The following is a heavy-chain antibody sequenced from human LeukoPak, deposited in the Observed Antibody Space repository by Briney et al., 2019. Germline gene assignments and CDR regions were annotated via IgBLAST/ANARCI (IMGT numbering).Heavy chain of an antibody. D-gene: IGHD1-14*01. CDR2: IYLSGSS. Sequence: GGSLRLSCAASGFIFSSYGMHWVRQAPGKGLEWVAVIYLSGSSDYADSVKGRFTISRDNSNNTVALQMNSLRVEDTAVYYCARDRVEAGTSRRWFDPWGQGTLVTVSS. J-gene: IGHJ5*02. CDR3: ARDRVEAGTSRRWFDP. CDR1: GFIFSSYG. V-gene: IGHV3-NL1*01.